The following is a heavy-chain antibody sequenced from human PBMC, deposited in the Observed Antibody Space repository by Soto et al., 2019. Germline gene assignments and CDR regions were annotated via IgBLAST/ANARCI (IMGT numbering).Heavy chain of an antibody. D-gene: IGHD1-7*01. CDR1: GGTFSSYT. J-gene: IGHJ5*02. CDR2: IIPILGIA. Sequence: SVKVSCKASGGTFSSYTISWVRQAPGQGLEWMGRIIPILGIANYAQKFQGRVTITADKSTSTAYMELSSLRSEDTAVYYCASTFSSGTRGRWFDPWGQGTLVTVSS. V-gene: IGHV1-69*02. CDR3: ASTFSSGTRGRWFDP.